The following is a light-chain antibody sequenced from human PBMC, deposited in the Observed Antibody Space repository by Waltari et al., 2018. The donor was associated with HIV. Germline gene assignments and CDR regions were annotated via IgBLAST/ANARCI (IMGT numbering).Light chain of an antibody. J-gene: IGLJ3*02. CDR3: AAWDNSLSAPV. CDR1: SSNIGSNY. V-gene: IGLV1-47*01. Sequence: QSVLTQPPSASGTPGQRVTISCSGSSSNIGSNYVYWYQQLPGTAPKLLIYRKNQRPSGVPDRFSGSKSGTSASLAVSGLRSEDEADYDCAAWDNSLSAPVFGGGTKLTVL. CDR2: RKN.